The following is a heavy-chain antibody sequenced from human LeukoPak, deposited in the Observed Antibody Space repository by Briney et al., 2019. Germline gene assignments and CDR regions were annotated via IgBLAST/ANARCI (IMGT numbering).Heavy chain of an antibody. CDR1: GFAFSSHS. CDR3: ARDGWELLPFDY. CDR2: ISSSSSYI. V-gene: IGHV3-21*01. D-gene: IGHD1-26*01. J-gene: IGHJ4*02. Sequence: GGSLRLSCAASGFAFSSHSMNWVRQAPGKGLEWVSSISSSSSYIYYADSVKGRFTISRDNAKNSLYLQMNSLRAEDTAVYYCARDGWELLPFDYWGQGTLVTVSS.